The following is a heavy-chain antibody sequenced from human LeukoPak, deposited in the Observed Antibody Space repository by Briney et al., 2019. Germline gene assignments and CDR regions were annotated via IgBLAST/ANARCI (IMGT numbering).Heavy chain of an antibody. CDR2: ISATGVNT. J-gene: IGHJ3*02. V-gene: IGHV3-23*01. D-gene: IGHD5-18*01. CDR1: GFGSKNYA. CDR3: AKQPAGYSYGAGAFDI. Sequence: GGSLGLSCTTSGFGSKNYAMSWVRLAPGKGLEWVSIISATGVNTYYADSVKGRFTISRDNSKNTLYLQMNSLRAEDTAVYYCAKQPAGYSYGAGAFDIWGQGTMVTVSS.